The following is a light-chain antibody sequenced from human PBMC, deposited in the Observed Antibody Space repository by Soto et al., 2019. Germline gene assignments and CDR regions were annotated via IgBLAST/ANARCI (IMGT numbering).Light chain of an antibody. CDR1: QSVGNY. CDR2: RTS. J-gene: IGKJ5*01. CDR3: QQFGSSVT. Sequence: EIGMTQSPATLAVSQGESATLSCRASQSVGNYLAWYQQKPGQAPRLLIYRTSTRATGIPDRFSGSGSGTDFTLTISRLEPEDFAVYYCQQFGSSVTFGQGTRLEIK. V-gene: IGKV3-20*01.